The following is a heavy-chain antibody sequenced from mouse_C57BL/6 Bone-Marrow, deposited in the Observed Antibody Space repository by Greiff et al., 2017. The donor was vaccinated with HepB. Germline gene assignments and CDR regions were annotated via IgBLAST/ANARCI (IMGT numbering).Heavy chain of an antibody. V-gene: IGHV5-17*01. CDR1: GFTFSDYG. CDR3: ARLRRGTDAMDY. D-gene: IGHD3-3*01. Sequence: EVQVVESGGGLVKPGGSLKLSCAASGFTFSDYGMHWVRQAPEKGLEWVAYISSGSSTIYYADTVKGRFTISRDNAKNTLFLQMTSLRSEDTAMYYCARLRRGTDAMDYWGQGTSVTVSS. J-gene: IGHJ4*01. CDR2: ISSGSSTI.